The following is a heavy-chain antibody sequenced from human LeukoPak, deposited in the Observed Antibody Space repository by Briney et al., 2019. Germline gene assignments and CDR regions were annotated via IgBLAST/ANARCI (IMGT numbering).Heavy chain of an antibody. V-gene: IGHV3-30*18. J-gene: IGHJ4*02. D-gene: IGHD5-18*01. CDR1: GFTFSSYG. CDR2: ISYDGSNK. Sequence: GRSLRLSRAASGFTFSSYGMHWVRQAPGKGLEWVAVISYDGSNKYYADSVKGRFTISRDNSKNTLYLQMNSLRAEDTAVYYCAKDKGDRGYSYGYYTPGYWGQGTLVTVSS. CDR3: AKDKGDRGYSYGYYTPGY.